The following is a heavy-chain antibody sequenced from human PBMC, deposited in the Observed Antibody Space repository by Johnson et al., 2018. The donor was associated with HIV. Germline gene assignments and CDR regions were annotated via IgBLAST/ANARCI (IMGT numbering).Heavy chain of an antibody. D-gene: IGHD3-22*01. CDR3: AKDVGNYWPNAFDI. Sequence: VQLVESGGGVVQPGRSLRLSCAASGFTFSSYAMHWVRQAPGKGLEWVAVISYDGSGKYYADSVNGRFTISRDNSKNTLYLQMNSLRAEDTAVYYCAKDVGNYWPNAFDIWGQGTTVTVSS. CDR2: ISYDGSGK. V-gene: IGHV3-30*04. J-gene: IGHJ3*02. CDR1: GFTFSSYA.